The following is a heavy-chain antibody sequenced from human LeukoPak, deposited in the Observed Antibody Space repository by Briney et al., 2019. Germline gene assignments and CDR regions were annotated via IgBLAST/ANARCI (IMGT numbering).Heavy chain of an antibody. CDR1: DYTFTRYG. D-gene: IGHD3-10*01. CDR3: ARPLRVTMIRGAAFRASSDFDP. V-gene: IGHV1-2*02. J-gene: IGHJ5*02. Sequence: ASVKVSCKASDYTFTRYGISWVRQAPGQGLEWMGWINPNSGGTNYAQKFQGRVTMTRDTSISTAYMELSRLRSDDTAVYYCARPLRVTMIRGAAFRASSDFDPWGQGTLVTVSS. CDR2: INPNSGGT.